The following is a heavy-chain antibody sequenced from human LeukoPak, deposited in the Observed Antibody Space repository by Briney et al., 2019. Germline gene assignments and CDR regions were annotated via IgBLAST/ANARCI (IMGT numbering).Heavy chain of an antibody. J-gene: IGHJ6*04. CDR2: IKQDGSEK. CDR1: GFTFSSYW. V-gene: IGHV3-7*03. CDR3: ARKAYGLDV. Sequence: GGSLRLSCAPSGFTFSSYWMSWVRQAPGKGLERVANIKQDGSEKYYVDSVKGRFTISRDNAKNSLYLQMNSLRAEDTAVYYCARKAYGLDVWGKGTTVTVSS.